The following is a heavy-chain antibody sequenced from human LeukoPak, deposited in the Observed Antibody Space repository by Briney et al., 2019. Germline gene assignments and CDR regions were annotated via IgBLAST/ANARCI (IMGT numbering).Heavy chain of an antibody. V-gene: IGHV4-39*01. J-gene: IGHJ4*01. CDR3: AKSGGYGLIDY. Sequence: SETLSLTCTVSGVSISSSSYYWGWIRQPPGKGLEWIGSIYSSGSTYYNSSLKSRVTISIDTSKNQVSLKMSSVTAADTAVYYCAKSGGYGLIDYWGQGTLVTVSS. CDR2: IYSSGST. CDR1: GVSISSSSYY. D-gene: IGHD6-25*01.